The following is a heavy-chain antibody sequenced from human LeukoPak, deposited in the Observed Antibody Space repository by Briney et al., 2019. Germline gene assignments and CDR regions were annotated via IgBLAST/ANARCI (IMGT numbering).Heavy chain of an antibody. V-gene: IGHV4-59*01. D-gene: IGHD3-3*01. J-gene: IGHJ3*02. Sequence: PSETLSLTCTVSGGSISSYYWSWIRQPPGKGLEWIGYIYYSGSTNYNPSLKSRVTISVDTSKNQFSLKLSSVTAADTAVYYCARVGYDFWSGSGAFDIWGQGTMVTVSS. CDR2: IYYSGST. CDR3: ARVGYDFWSGSGAFDI. CDR1: GGSISSYY.